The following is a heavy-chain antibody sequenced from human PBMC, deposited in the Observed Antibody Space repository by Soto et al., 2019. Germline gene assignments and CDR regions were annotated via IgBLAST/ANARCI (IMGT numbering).Heavy chain of an antibody. J-gene: IGHJ5*02. CDR2: IIPIFGTA. D-gene: IGHD3-16*02. Sequence: SVKVSCKASGGTFSSYAISWVRQAPGQGLEWMGGIIPIFGTANYAQKFQGRVTITADESTSTAHMELSSLRSEDTAVYYCARDRGDYVWGSYRPNWFDPWGQGTLVTVSS. CDR1: GGTFSSYA. CDR3: ARDRGDYVWGSYRPNWFDP. V-gene: IGHV1-69*13.